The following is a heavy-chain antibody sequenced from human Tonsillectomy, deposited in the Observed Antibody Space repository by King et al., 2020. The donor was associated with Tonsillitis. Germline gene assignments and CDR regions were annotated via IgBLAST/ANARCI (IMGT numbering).Heavy chain of an antibody. CDR1: GFTFSSYA. D-gene: IGHD2-21*01. J-gene: IGHJ6*02. CDR2: ISYDGSNK. Sequence: VQLVESGGGVVQPGRSLRLSCAASGFTFSSYAMHWVRQAPGKGLEWVAVISYDGSNKYYADSVKGRFTISRDNSKNTLYLQMNSLRAEDTAVYYCARVFTYSWPPHPLYYYGMDVWGQGTTVTVSS. CDR3: ARVFTYSWPPHPLYYYGMDV. V-gene: IGHV3-30*04.